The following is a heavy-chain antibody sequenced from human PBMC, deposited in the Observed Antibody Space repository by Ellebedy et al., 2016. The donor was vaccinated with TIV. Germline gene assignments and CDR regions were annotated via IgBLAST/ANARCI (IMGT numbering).Heavy chain of an antibody. CDR1: GFTVNTIY. CDR3: ARGGGGYWNFDF. J-gene: IGHJ4*02. CDR2: IHRGGNT. D-gene: IGHD3-10*01. V-gene: IGHV3-53*01. Sequence: PGGSLRLSCAASGFTVNTIYMSWVRQAPGKGLEWVSLIHRGGNTIYADSVKGRFTISRDTSKNTVYLQMSSLRADDTAVYYCARGGGGYWNFDFWGQGTLVTVSS.